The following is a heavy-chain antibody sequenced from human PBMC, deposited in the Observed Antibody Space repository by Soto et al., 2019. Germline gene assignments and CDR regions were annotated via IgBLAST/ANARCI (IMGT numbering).Heavy chain of an antibody. CDR2: IYHNGRF. J-gene: IGHJ5*02. CDR1: GGSITSNW. Sequence: QVQLQESGPGLVNPSGTLCLICSVSGGSITSNWWSWVRQPPWKGLEWIGEIYHNGRFNYNPSLRSRLTISIDKSKHQLSLKLTSVTAADTALHYCVRNDWYRVDPWGPGTLVTVSS. V-gene: IGHV4-4*02. CDR3: VRNDWYRVDP. D-gene: IGHD3-9*01.